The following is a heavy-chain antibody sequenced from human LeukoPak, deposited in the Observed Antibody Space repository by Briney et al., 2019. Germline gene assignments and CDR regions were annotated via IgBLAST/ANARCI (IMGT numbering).Heavy chain of an antibody. CDR3: ARNLITIFGVVIQAFAY. Sequence: GASVKVSCKASGYTFTSYDINWVRQATGQGLEWMGWMNPNSGNTGHAQKFQGRVTMTRNTSISTAYMELSSLRSEDTAVYYCARNLITIFGVVIQAFAYWGQGTLVTVSS. CDR1: GYTFTSYD. CDR2: MNPNSGNT. J-gene: IGHJ4*02. V-gene: IGHV1-8*01. D-gene: IGHD3-3*01.